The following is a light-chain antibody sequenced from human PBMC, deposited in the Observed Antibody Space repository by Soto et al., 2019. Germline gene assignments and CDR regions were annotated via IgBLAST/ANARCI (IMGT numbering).Light chain of an antibody. CDR1: QSVSSSF. Sequence: EVVLTQSPGTLSLSPGERATLSCRASQSVSSSFLAWYQQKPGQAPRLLIYGASSRATGIPDRFSGSGSGTDFTLTISRLESEDVAVYYCQQYGRSKLTFGGGTKVEIK. V-gene: IGKV3-20*01. CDR3: QQYGRSKLT. J-gene: IGKJ4*01. CDR2: GAS.